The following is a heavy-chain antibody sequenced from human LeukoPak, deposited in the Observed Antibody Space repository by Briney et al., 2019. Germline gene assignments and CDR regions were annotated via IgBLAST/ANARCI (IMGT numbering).Heavy chain of an antibody. Sequence: PSETLSLTCTVSGYSISSGYYWGWIRQPPGKGLEWIGSIYHSGSTYYNPSLKSRVTISVDTSKNQFSLQLNSVTPEDTAVYYCARDARRSGYPDYWGQGTLVTVSS. D-gene: IGHD3-3*01. J-gene: IGHJ4*02. CDR1: GYSISSGYY. CDR2: IYHSGST. V-gene: IGHV4-38-2*02. CDR3: ARDARRSGYPDY.